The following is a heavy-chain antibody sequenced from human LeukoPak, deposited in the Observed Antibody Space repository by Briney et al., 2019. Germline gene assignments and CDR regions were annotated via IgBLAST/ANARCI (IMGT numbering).Heavy chain of an antibody. CDR1: GSTFSSYA. D-gene: IGHD6-6*01. V-gene: IGHV3-23*01. Sequence: GGSLRLSCAASGSTFSSYAMTWVRQAPGKGLEWVSTISGSGGSTYYADSVKGRFTISRDNSVNTLFLQMTSLSPEDTAIYYCARNFPYSSSYNLDVWGQGTLVTVSS. CDR3: ARNFPYSSSYNLDV. J-gene: IGHJ4*02. CDR2: ISGSGGST.